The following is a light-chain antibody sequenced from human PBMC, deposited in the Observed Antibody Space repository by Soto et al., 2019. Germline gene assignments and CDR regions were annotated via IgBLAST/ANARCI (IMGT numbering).Light chain of an antibody. CDR1: SSDVGGYDY. V-gene: IGLV2-14*01. CDR3: SSKRGSTGV. J-gene: IGLJ1*01. Sequence: QSALTQPASVSGPPGQTITISCTGTSSDVGGYDYVSWHQQHPGKAPKLMIYDVSKRPSGVSNRFSGSKSGNTASLTISGLQAEDEADYYCSSKRGSTGVFGTGTKVTVL. CDR2: DVS.